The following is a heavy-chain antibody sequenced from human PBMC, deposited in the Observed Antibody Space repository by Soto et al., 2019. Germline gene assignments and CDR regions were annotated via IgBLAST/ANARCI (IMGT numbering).Heavy chain of an antibody. Sequence: LRLSCAASGFTFSIYWMHWVRQAPGTGLVWVSRINSDGSSTSYADSVKGRFTISRDNAKNTLYLQMNSLRAEDTAVYYCARDTRIAAPVIDYWGQGTLVTVSS. J-gene: IGHJ4*02. CDR2: INSDGSST. D-gene: IGHD6-13*01. V-gene: IGHV3-74*01. CDR3: ARDTRIAAPVIDY. CDR1: GFTFSIYW.